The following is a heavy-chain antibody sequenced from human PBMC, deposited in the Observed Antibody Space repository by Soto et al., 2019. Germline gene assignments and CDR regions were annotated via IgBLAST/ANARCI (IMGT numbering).Heavy chain of an antibody. CDR2: INPSGGST. Sequence: ASVKVSCKASGYTFTSYYMHWVRQAPGQGLEWMGIINPSGGSTSYAQKFQGRVTMTRDTSTSTVYMELSSLRSEDTAVYYCASSSAPENCGGDLLWCSSAHWALGGFDPWGQGTLVTVSS. CDR1: GYTFTSYY. V-gene: IGHV1-46*01. CDR3: ASSSAPENCGGDLLWCSSAHWALGGFDP. D-gene: IGHD2-21*02. J-gene: IGHJ5*02.